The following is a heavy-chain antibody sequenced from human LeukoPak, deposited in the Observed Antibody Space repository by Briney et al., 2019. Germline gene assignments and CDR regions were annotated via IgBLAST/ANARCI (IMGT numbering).Heavy chain of an antibody. D-gene: IGHD1-26*01. Sequence: SETLSLTCAVSGASISGSGYYWGWIRQPPGKGLEWIGNIYYSGSTYYNASPQSRVTISIDTSKNQFSLRLNSVTAADTAMYYCAKSGGYGLIDYWGQGTLVTVSS. CDR1: GASISGSGYY. CDR3: AKSGGYGLIDY. J-gene: IGHJ4*02. CDR2: IYYSGST. V-gene: IGHV4-39*01.